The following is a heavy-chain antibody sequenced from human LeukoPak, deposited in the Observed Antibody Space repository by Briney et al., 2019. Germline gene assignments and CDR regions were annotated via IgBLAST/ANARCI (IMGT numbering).Heavy chain of an antibody. D-gene: IGHD6-6*01. CDR3: AKVNRAYSSSSSLNFDS. CDR2: ISWDGYTT. V-gene: IGHV3-43*01. Sequence: GGSLRLSCAASGFTFNGYNIHWVRQAPGKGLEWVSLISWDGYTTYYADSVKGRFTISRDNSKNSLYLQMNRLRTEDTALYYCAKVNRAYSSSSSLNFDSWGQGTLVTVSS. CDR1: GFTFNGYN. J-gene: IGHJ4*02.